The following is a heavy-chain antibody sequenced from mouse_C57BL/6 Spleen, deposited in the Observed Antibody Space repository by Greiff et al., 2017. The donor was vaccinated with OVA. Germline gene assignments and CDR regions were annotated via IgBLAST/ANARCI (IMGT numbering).Heavy chain of an antibody. J-gene: IGHJ2*01. CDR1: GFSLSTSGMG. V-gene: IGHV8-12*01. Sequence: VKLVESGPGILQSSQTLSLTCSFSGFSLSTSGMGVSWIRQPSGKGLEWLAHIYWDDDKRYNPSLKSRLTISKDTSRNQVFLKITSVDTADTATYYCARRAAGIYYYGNGSFDYWGQGTTLTVSS. CDR2: IYWDDDK. D-gene: IGHD1-1*01. CDR3: ARRAAGIYYYGNGSFDY.